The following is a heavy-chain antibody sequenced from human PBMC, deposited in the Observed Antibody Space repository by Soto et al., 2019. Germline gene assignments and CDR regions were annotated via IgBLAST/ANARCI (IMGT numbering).Heavy chain of an antibody. V-gene: IGHV1-69*09. Sequence: QVQLVQSGAEVKKPGSSVTVSCKASGGTLSSYALSWVRQAPGQGLEWMGRITPFSGVPNYAQKFQDRVTITADASTSTVYMELTGLTSEDTAVYYCARVVMTTVPASFYYGMDVWGQGTSVIVS. D-gene: IGHD4-4*01. CDR3: ARVVMTTVPASFYYGMDV. CDR2: ITPFSGVP. CDR1: GGTLSSYA. J-gene: IGHJ6*02.